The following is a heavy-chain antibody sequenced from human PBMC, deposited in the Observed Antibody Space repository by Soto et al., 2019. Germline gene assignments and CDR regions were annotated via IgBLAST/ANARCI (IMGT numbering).Heavy chain of an antibody. CDR3: ARGQSSSWYRFYYYYYGMDV. Sequence: ASVKVSCKASGYTCTSYDINWVRQATGQGLEWMGWMNPNSGNTGYAQKFQGRVTMTRNTSISTAYMELSSLRSEDTAVYYCARGQSSSWYRFYYYYYGMDVWGQGTTVTVSS. CDR1: GYTCTSYD. CDR2: MNPNSGNT. D-gene: IGHD6-13*01. J-gene: IGHJ6*02. V-gene: IGHV1-8*01.